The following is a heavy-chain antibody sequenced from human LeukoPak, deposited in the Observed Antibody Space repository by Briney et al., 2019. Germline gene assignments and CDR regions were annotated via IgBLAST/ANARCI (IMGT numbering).Heavy chain of an antibody. D-gene: IGHD6-19*01. J-gene: IGHJ4*02. CDR1: GFTFSSYA. V-gene: IGHV3-30*18. CDR2: ISYDGLTT. Sequence: GGSLRLSCAASGFTFSSYAMHWVRQAPGKGLEWVAVISYDGLTTHYADSVKGRFTISRDNSKKMLYLQVNSLRAEDTAVYYCAKDGSSGWANYYFDYWGQGSLVTVSS. CDR3: AKDGSSGWANYYFDY.